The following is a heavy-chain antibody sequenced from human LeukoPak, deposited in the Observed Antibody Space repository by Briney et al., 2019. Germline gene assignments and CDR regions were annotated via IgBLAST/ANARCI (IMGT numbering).Heavy chain of an antibody. Sequence: PGGSLRLSCAASGFTVSSNYMICVRQAPGKGLEWVSVIYSDGSTYYADSVKGRFTISRHNSKNTLYLQMNSLRTEDTAVYYCARAYSGGSDYWGQGTLVTVSS. CDR3: ARAYSGGSDY. J-gene: IGHJ4*02. CDR2: IYSDGST. D-gene: IGHD6-19*01. V-gene: IGHV3-53*04. CDR1: GFTVSSNY.